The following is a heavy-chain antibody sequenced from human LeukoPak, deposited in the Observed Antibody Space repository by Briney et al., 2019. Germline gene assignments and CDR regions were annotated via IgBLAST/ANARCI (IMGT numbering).Heavy chain of an antibody. V-gene: IGHV4-31*03. CDR3: ARGGRGPFDY. CDR1: GVSISGTGFH. D-gene: IGHD3-16*01. CDR2: IYYTGTP. J-gene: IGHJ4*02. Sequence: PSETLSLTCTVSGVSISGTGFHWSWLRLQPGKGLEWIGYIYYTGTPQYNPSLKSRASISLDTSKNQFSLRLTSVTAADTARYYCARGGRGPFDYWGQGTLVTVSS.